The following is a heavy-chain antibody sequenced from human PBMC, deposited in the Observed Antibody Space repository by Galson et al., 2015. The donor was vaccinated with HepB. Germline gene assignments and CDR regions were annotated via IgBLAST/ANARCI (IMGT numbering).Heavy chain of an antibody. CDR1: GGTFSSYA. V-gene: IGHV1-69*13. D-gene: IGHD1-1*01. CDR3: ARHPDWNHPSYYMDV. Sequence: SVKVSCKASGGTFSSYAISWVRQAPGQGLEWMGGIIPIFGTANYAQKFQGRVTITADESTSTAYMELSSLRSEDTAVYYCARHPDWNHPSYYMDVWGKGTTVTVSS. J-gene: IGHJ6*03. CDR2: IIPIFGTA.